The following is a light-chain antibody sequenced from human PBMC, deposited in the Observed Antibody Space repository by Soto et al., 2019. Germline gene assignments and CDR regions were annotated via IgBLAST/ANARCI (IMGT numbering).Light chain of an antibody. Sequence: ELVLTHSPATLSLSPGERATLSYRASQSVSSYLAWYQQKPGQAPRLLIYDASNRATGIPARFSGSGSGTDFTLTISSLEPEDFAVYYCQQRSNWLPITFGQGTRLEIK. CDR1: QSVSSY. CDR3: QQRSNWLPIT. V-gene: IGKV3-11*01. J-gene: IGKJ5*01. CDR2: DAS.